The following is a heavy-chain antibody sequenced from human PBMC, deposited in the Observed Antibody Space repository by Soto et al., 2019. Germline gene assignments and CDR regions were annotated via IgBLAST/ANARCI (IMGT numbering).Heavy chain of an antibody. CDR2: IGGSDGST. Sequence: GGSLRLSCAASGFTFSTYAMSWVRQAPGKGLEWVSSIGGSDGSTFYADSVKGRFTISRDNSKNTLSLQMSSLGAEDTAIYYCAKFDSRGYARAPFDYWGHGTLVTVSS. D-gene: IGHD3-22*01. V-gene: IGHV3-23*01. CDR3: AKFDSRGYARAPFDY. CDR1: GFTFSTYA. J-gene: IGHJ4*01.